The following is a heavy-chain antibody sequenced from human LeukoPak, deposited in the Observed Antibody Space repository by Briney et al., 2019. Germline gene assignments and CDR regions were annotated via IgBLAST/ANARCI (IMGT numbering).Heavy chain of an antibody. D-gene: IGHD1-26*01. V-gene: IGHV3-66*01. CDR3: ARDRDSGSYFAFDI. CDR1: GFTVSSNY. CDR2: IYSGGST. J-gene: IGHJ3*02. Sequence: GGSLRLSCAASGFTVSSNYMSWVRQAPGKGLEWVSVIYSGGSTYYADSVKGRFTISRDNSKNTLYLQMNSLRAEDTAVYYCARDRDSGSYFAFDIWGQGTMVTVSS.